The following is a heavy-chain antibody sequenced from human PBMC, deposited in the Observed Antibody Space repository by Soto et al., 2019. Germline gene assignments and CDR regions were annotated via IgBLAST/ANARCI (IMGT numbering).Heavy chain of an antibody. J-gene: IGHJ4*02. CDR3: AKVSRKGSAIDFDY. D-gene: IGHD3-10*01. Sequence: QVQLVQSGAELKKPGASVKVSCKASGYTFSNYDMNWVRQATGQGPEWIGWVNPNNGDTGYAQKFQGRVTLTTDISTTTSYMELTSLRSEHTAIYSCAKVSRKGSAIDFDYWGQGTLITVSS. CDR2: VNPNNGDT. CDR1: GYTFSNYD. V-gene: IGHV1-8*01.